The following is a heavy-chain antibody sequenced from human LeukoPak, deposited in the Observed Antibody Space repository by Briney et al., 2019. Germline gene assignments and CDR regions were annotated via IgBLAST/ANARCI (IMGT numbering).Heavy chain of an antibody. CDR3: TTICACDCYLIDFDY. D-gene: IGHD2-21*02. Sequence: GGSLRLSCAASGFTFSNAWMNWVRQAPGKGLEWVGHIKCRTDGGTTDYAVPVKGSFTISQEDQKNTLYLQMTSLKTEDTAVYYCTTICACDCYLIDFDYWRQGPLVRVSS. V-gene: IGHV3-15*01. J-gene: IGHJ4*02. CDR1: GFTFSNAW. CDR2: IKCRTDGGTT.